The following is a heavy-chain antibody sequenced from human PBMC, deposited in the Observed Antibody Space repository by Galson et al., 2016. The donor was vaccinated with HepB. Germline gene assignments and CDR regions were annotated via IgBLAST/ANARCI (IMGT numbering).Heavy chain of an antibody. Sequence: SETLSLTCTVSGGSITSGNYYWAWIRQPPGKGLEWIAEINHSGTTKYNPSLKSRVTILVDTSKNQISLKLNSVTAADTAVYYCARDSPGGYTGYSSYFYGVDVWGQGTTVTVSS. CDR1: GGSITSGNYY. CDR2: INHSGTT. J-gene: IGHJ6*02. D-gene: IGHD1-1*01. V-gene: IGHV4-39*07. CDR3: ARDSPGGYTGYSSYFYGVDV.